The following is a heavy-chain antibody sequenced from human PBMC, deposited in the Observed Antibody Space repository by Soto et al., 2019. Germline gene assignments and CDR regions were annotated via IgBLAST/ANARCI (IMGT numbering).Heavy chain of an antibody. D-gene: IGHD2-15*01. J-gene: IGHJ4*02. V-gene: IGHV4-39*01. CDR3: ARLGAAAGGFDD. CDR1: GGSSSSSSYY. Sequence: SETLSLTCTVSGGSSSSSSYYWGWIRQPPGKGLEWIGSIYYSGSTYYNPSLKSRVTISVDTSKNQFSLKLSSVTAADTAVYYCARLGAAAGGFDDWGQGTLVTVAS. CDR2: IYYSGST.